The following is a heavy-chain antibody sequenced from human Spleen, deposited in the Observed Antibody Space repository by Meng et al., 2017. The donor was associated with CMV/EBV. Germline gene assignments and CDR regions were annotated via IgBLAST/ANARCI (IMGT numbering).Heavy chain of an antibody. Sequence: GESLKISCAASGFTFSTYVMHWVRQAPGKGLEWVAVISYDGSNKYYADSVKGRFTISRDNSKSTLYLQMNSLRAEDTAVYYCARAFPRSTAFGVVFDYWGQGTLVTVSS. CDR1: GFTFSTYV. D-gene: IGHD3-3*01. CDR2: ISYDGSNK. CDR3: ARAFPRSTAFGVVFDY. V-gene: IGHV3-30*04. J-gene: IGHJ4*02.